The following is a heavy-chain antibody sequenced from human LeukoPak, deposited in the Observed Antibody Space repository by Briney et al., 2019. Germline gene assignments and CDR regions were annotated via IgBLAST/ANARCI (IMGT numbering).Heavy chain of an antibody. CDR2: IKQDGSEK. D-gene: IGHD5-24*01. J-gene: IGHJ4*02. Sequence: GGSLTLSCAASGFTFSNFWMTLVRQAPGKGLESLANIKQDGSEKYYVDSVKGRLTISRDNAKNSLYLQMNSLRTGDTAVYYCARGRDDGFGGQGTLVSIFS. V-gene: IGHV3-7*03. CDR1: GFTFSNFW. CDR3: ARGRDDGF.